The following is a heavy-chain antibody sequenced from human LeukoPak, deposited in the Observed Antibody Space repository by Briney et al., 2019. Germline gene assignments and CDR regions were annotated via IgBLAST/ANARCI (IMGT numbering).Heavy chain of an antibody. J-gene: IGHJ4*02. V-gene: IGHV1-18*01. CDR3: ARDTDTGNYYGSGSYYSPPGY. D-gene: IGHD3-10*01. CDR1: GYTFTSYG. CDR2: ISAYNGNT. Sequence: ASVKVSCKASGYTFTSYGISWVRQAHGQGLECMGCISAYNGNTNYAQKFQGRVTMTTDTFTSTAYMELRSLRSDDTAMYHCARDTDTGNYYGSGSYYSPPGYWGQGTLVTVSS.